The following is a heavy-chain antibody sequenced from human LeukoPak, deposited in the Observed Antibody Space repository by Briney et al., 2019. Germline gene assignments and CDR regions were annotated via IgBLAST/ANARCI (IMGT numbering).Heavy chain of an antibody. CDR3: AKDLFKYYYDSSGLTFND. CDR2: ISYDGSNK. CDR1: GFTFSSYG. D-gene: IGHD3-22*01. V-gene: IGHV3-30*18. J-gene: IGHJ4*02. Sequence: GRSLRLSCAASGFTFSSYGMHWVRQAPGKGLEWVAVISYDGSNKYYADSVKGRFTISRDNSKNTLYLQMNSLRAEDTAVYYCAKDLFKYYYDSSGLTFNDWGQGTLVTVSS.